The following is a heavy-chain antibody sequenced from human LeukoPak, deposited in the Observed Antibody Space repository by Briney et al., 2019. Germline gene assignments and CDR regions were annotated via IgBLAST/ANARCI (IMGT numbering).Heavy chain of an antibody. CDR1: GYTFTDYF. V-gene: IGHV1-2*02. CDR2: INPKSGGA. D-gene: IGHD1-14*01. J-gene: IGHJ3*02. CDR3: ARPPIDGSIDGFEI. Sequence: VASVKVSCMSSGYTFTDYFMRWVRQAPGQGLEWMGWINPKSGGANYVQRFQGRVTMTRDTSITTAYMELSRLRSDDTAVYYCARPPIDGSIDGFEIWGQGTMVTVSS.